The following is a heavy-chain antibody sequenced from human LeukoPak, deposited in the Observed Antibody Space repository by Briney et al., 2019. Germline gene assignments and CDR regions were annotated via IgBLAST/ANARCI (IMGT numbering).Heavy chain of an antibody. Sequence: GGSLRLSCAASGFIFSSYSMNWVRQAPGKGLEWVSSISGTGSYIFYADSVEGRFTISRDNAKNSLYLQMNSLRSDDTAVYFCARDFYYYDISGYYSPRTFQHWGQGTMVTVSS. CDR1: GFIFSSYS. V-gene: IGHV3-21*01. CDR3: ARDFYYYDISGYYSPRTFQH. J-gene: IGHJ1*01. CDR2: ISGTGSYI. D-gene: IGHD3-22*01.